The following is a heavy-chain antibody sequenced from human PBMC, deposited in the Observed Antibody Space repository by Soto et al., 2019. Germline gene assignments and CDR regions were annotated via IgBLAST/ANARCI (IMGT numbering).Heavy chain of an antibody. CDR2: INSDGSRT. CDR1: GFTFSSYW. Sequence: EVQLVESGGGLVQPGASLRLSCAASGFTFSSYWMHWVRQAPGKGLVWVSRINSDGSRTNYADSVKGRFTVSRDNAKNTQYLQMNSLRAEDSAVYSCARVLTGSWNWFDPWGQGTLVTVSS. D-gene: IGHD6-13*01. J-gene: IGHJ5*02. V-gene: IGHV3-74*01. CDR3: ARVLTGSWNWFDP.